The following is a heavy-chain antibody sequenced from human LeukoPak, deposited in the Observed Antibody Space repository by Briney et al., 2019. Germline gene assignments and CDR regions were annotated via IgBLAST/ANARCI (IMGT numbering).Heavy chain of an antibody. D-gene: IGHD3-9*01. CDR2: INPNSGGT. CDR1: GYTFTGYY. J-gene: IGHJ4*02. V-gene: IGHV1-2*02. CDR3: ARLVGGWLLYSIVWETEFDY. Sequence: ASVKVSCKASGYTFTGYYMHWVRQAPGQGLEWMGWINPNSGGTNYAQKFQGRVTMTRDTSISTACMELSRLRSDDTAVYYCARLVGGWLLYSIVWETEFDYWGQGTLVTVSS.